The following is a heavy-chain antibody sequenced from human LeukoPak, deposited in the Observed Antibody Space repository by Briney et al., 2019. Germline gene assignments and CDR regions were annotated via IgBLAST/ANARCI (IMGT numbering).Heavy chain of an antibody. CDR2: IWHDGSNK. V-gene: IGHV3-33*01. CDR3: ARIHSLYYHDSSGYGAFDI. CDR1: GFTFSSYG. D-gene: IGHD3-22*01. J-gene: IGHJ3*02. Sequence: PGGSLRLSCAASGFTFSSYGMHWVRQAPGKGLEWVAVIWHDGSNKYYADSVKGRFTISRDNSKNTLYLRMNSLRAEDTAVYYCARIHSLYYHDSSGYGAFDIWGQGTMVTVSS.